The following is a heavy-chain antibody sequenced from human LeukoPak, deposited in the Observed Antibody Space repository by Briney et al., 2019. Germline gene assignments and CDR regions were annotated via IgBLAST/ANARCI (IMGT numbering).Heavy chain of an antibody. CDR3: ARQSIAARRAFDI. CDR2: SYYSGST. D-gene: IGHD6-6*01. CDR1: GGSISSYY. Sequence: SETLSLTCSVSGGSISSYYWSWIRQPPGKGLEYIGYSYYSGSTDYNPSLKSRVTISVDTSNQFSLMLTSVTAAATAVYYCARQSIAARRAFDIWGQGTMVTVSS. V-gene: IGHV4-59*08. J-gene: IGHJ3*02.